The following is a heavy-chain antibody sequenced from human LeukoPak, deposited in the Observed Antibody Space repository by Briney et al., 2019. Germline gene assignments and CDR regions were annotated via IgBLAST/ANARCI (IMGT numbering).Heavy chain of an antibody. CDR2: TYSGGST. Sequence: PGGSLRLSCAASGFTVSSNYMSWVRQAPGKGLEWVSVTYSGGSTYYADSVKGRFTISRDNSKNTLYLQMNSLRAEDTAVYYCARYWVGYGMDVWGQGTTVTVSS. CDR3: ARYWVGYGMDV. J-gene: IGHJ6*02. D-gene: IGHD2-8*02. V-gene: IGHV3-53*01. CDR1: GFTVSSNY.